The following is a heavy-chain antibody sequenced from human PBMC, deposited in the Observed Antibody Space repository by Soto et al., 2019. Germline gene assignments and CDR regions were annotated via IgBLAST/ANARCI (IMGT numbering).Heavy chain of an antibody. CDR1: GFTPTTTP. D-gene: IGHD2-21*01. J-gene: IGHJ4*02. Sequence: GGSLRLSCAGSGFTPTTTPLSWVRQPPGKGLEWVATVSGTASTHIYYADSVKGRFTISRDNAENSLYLHMNTLRADDAAVYYCARVASVISLDSWGQGTRVTVSS. V-gene: IGHV3-21*01. CDR2: VSGTASTHI. CDR3: ARVASVISLDS.